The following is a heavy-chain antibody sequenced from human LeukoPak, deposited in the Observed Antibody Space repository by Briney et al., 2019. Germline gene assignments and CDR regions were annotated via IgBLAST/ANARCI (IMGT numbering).Heavy chain of an antibody. CDR1: GYTFRNYG. V-gene: IGHV1-18*01. J-gene: IGHJ4*02. Sequence: ASVKVSCKASGYTFRNYGISWVRQAPVQGLEWMGWISAYNGDTNYAQNLQGRVTMTTDTSTSTAYMELRSLRSDDTAVYYCARDPTNTSGYYAYFDYWGQRTLVTVSS. CDR3: ARDPTNTSGYYAYFDY. D-gene: IGHD5-12*01. CDR2: ISAYNGDT.